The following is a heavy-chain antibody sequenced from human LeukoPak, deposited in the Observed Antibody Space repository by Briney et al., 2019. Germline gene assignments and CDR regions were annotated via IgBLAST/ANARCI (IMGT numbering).Heavy chain of an antibody. J-gene: IGHJ3*02. CDR3: ARVQSDAFDI. CDR1: GFTFSSYA. V-gene: IGHV3-30*14. D-gene: IGHD4/OR15-4a*01. Sequence: PGGSLRLSCAASGFTFSSYAMHWVRQAPGKGLEWVAVISYDGSNKYYADSVKGRFTISRDNSKNTLYLQMNSLRAEDTAVYYCARVQSDAFDIWGQGTMVTVSS. CDR2: ISYDGSNK.